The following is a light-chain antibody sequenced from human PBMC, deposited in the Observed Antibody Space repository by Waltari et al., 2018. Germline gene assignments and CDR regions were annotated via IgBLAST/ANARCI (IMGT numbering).Light chain of an antibody. CDR2: LSD. V-gene: IGLV1-44*01. J-gene: IGLJ2*01. Sequence: QSVLTQPPSASGTPGQRVTISCSGGSSNLGSDPVNWYQQVPGTAPRLVIYLSDQRPSGVPDRFSGSKSGTSGSLAISGLQSEDEAYYYCAAWDDGLNGVVFGGGTKLTVL. CDR1: SSNLGSDP. CDR3: AAWDDGLNGVV.